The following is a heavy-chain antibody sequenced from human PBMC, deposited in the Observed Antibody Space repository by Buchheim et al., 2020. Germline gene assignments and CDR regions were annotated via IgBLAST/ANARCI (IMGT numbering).Heavy chain of an antibody. CDR2: ISGGGDNT. CDR3: AKTPLWGSGPSFFEY. D-gene: IGHD7-27*01. Sequence: EVQLLESGGGLVQPGGSLRLSCAASGFTFSSFAMSWVRQAPGKGLEWVSAISGGGDNTYYTDSVQGRFTISRDNSMTTLYLQMNSLRAEDTAVYYCAKTPLWGSGPSFFEYWGQGTL. CDR1: GFTFSSFA. V-gene: IGHV3-23*01. J-gene: IGHJ4*02.